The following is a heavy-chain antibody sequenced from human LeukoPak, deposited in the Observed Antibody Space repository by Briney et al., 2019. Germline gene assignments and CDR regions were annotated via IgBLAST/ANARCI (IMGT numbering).Heavy chain of an antibody. CDR2: IYYSGST. Sequence: SETLSLTCTVSGGSISNSSSYWGWIRQPPGRGLEWIGSIYYSGSTYNNPSLKSRVIISVDTSKNQFSLKLTSVTAADTAVYYCAREGYDSSGYYTMVDYWGQGTLVTVSS. CDR1: GGSISNSSSY. D-gene: IGHD3-22*01. CDR3: AREGYDSSGYYTMVDY. J-gene: IGHJ4*02. V-gene: IGHV4-39*02.